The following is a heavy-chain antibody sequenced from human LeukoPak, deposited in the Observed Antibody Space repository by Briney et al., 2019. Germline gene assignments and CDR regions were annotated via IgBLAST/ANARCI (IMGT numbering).Heavy chain of an antibody. Sequence: PSVTLSLTCTVYGFPISSYYWTWIPHPQGKGLEYIGYVYYSRRTNYNPSLKSRVTISLNMSKNQFSLKLSSVTAADTAVYYCATLLPADYFDFWGQGTLVTVSS. V-gene: IGHV4-59*08. J-gene: IGHJ4*02. CDR3: ATLLPADYFDF. CDR1: GFPISSYY. CDR2: VYYSRRT. D-gene: IGHD2-2*01.